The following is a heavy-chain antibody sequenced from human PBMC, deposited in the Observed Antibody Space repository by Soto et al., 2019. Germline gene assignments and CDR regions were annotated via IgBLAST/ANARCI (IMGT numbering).Heavy chain of an antibody. CDR2: LSGSGEST. Sequence: QPGGSLRLSCAASGLTFSNYAMSWVRQAPGKGLEWVSGLSGSGESTYYADSVKGRFTISRDNSKNTLYLQMNSLRVDDTAVYYCQKDHFLGPAPNYFDSWGPGTLVTVYS. V-gene: IGHV3-23*01. CDR1: GLTFSNYA. J-gene: IGHJ4*02. CDR3: QKDHFLGPAPNYFDS.